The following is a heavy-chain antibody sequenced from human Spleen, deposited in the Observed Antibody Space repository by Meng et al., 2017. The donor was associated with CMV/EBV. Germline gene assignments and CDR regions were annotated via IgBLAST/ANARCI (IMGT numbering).Heavy chain of an antibody. CDR1: GFTFSSYS. J-gene: IGHJ4*02. Sequence: GESLKISCAASGFTFSSYSMNWVRQAPGKGLEWVSYISSSSSTIYYADSVKGRFTISRDNAKNSLYLQMNSLRAEDTAVYYCAREPPPYCSSTNCIDYWGQGTLVTVSS. D-gene: IGHD2-2*01. CDR3: AREPPPYCSSTNCIDY. CDR2: ISSSSSTI. V-gene: IGHV3-48*04.